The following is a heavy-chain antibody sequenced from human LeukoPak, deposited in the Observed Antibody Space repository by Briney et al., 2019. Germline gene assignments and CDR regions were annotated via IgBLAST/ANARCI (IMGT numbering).Heavy chain of an antibody. V-gene: IGHV3-30*02. CDR2: IRYDGSNK. CDR3: AKDLWRGYYDSSGYYSPLHY. CDR1: GFTFSSYG. Sequence: GGSLRLSCAASGFTFSSYGMHWVRQAAGKGLEWVAFIRYDGSNKYYADSVKGRFTISRDNSKNTLYLQMNSLRAEDTAVYYCAKDLWRGYYDSSGYYSPLHYWGQGTLVTVSS. J-gene: IGHJ4*02. D-gene: IGHD3-22*01.